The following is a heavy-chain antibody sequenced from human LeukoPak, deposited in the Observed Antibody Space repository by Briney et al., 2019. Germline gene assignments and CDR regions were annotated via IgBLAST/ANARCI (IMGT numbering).Heavy chain of an antibody. V-gene: IGHV4-59*01. D-gene: IGHD6-13*01. J-gene: IGHJ4*02. CDR2: IYYSGTT. CDR1: GVSISRYY. CDR3: ARGVYIAAAQYGY. Sequence: SGTLSLTCTVSGVSISRYYWSWIRQPPGKGLEWIGYIYYSGTTNYNPPLKSRVTISVDTTKNQFSLKLSSVTAADTAVYYCARGVYIAAAQYGYWGQGTLVTVSS.